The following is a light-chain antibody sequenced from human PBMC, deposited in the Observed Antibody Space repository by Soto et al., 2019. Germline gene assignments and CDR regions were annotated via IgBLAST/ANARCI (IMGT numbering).Light chain of an antibody. Sequence: EIVLTQSPATLSLSPGERGTLSCRASQSVASFLVWYQQKPGQAPRLLIYDTSNRATGIPARFSGSGSGTDFTLTISSLEPEDFAVYYCQQRDNWPPLTFGQGTRLEIK. J-gene: IGKJ5*01. CDR3: QQRDNWPPLT. CDR2: DTS. CDR1: QSVASF. V-gene: IGKV3-11*01.